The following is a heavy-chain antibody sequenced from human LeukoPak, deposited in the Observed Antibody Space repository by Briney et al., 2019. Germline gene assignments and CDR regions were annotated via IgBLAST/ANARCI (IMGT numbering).Heavy chain of an antibody. CDR1: GGTFSSYA. Sequence: SVTVSCKASGGTFSSYAISWVRQAPGQGLEWMGGIIPIFGTANYAQKFQGRVTITADESTSTAYMELSSLRSEDTAVYYCASIGTPDCTNGVCYPPFDYWGQGTLVTVSS. D-gene: IGHD2-8*01. V-gene: IGHV1-69*13. CDR3: ASIGTPDCTNGVCYPPFDY. J-gene: IGHJ4*02. CDR2: IIPIFGTA.